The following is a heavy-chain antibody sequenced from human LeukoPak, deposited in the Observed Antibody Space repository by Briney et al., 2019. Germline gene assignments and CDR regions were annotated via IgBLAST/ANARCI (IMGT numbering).Heavy chain of an antibody. J-gene: IGHJ3*02. CDR2: IYYSGST. D-gene: IGHD1-26*01. V-gene: IGHV4-59*01. Sequence: PSETLSLTCTVSGGSISSYYWSWIRQPPGKGLEWIGYIYYSGSTNYNPSLKSRVTISVDTSKNQFSLKLSSVTAADTAVYYCARERAIVGATFDAFDIWGQGTMVTVSS. CDR3: ARERAIVGATFDAFDI. CDR1: GGSISSYY.